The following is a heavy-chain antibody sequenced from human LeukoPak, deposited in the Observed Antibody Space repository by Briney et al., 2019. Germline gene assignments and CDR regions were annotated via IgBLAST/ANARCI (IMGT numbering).Heavy chain of an antibody. D-gene: IGHD6-19*01. CDR1: GFTFSNYW. CDR3: AMGVGAPEDLAVAADFDY. V-gene: IGHV3-74*01. Sequence: GGSLRLSCAASGFTFSNYWMHWVRQAPGKGLVWVSRINSDGINTSYADSVKGRFTISRDNAKNTLYLQMGSLRSEDTAVYYCAMGVGAPEDLAVAADFDYWGQGTLVTVSS. CDR2: INSDGINT. J-gene: IGHJ4*02.